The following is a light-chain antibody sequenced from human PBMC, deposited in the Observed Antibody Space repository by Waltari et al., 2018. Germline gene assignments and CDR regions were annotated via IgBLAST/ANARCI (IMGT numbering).Light chain of an antibody. CDR2: AAS. J-gene: IGKJ4*01. Sequence: DIQMTQSPSSLSASVGDRVTITCRASQSISSYLNWYPQNPGKAPKLLIYAASSLQSGVPSRFSGSGSGTDFTLPISSLQPEDFATYYCQQSYSTLTFGGGTKVEIK. CDR3: QQSYSTLT. CDR1: QSISSY. V-gene: IGKV1-39*01.